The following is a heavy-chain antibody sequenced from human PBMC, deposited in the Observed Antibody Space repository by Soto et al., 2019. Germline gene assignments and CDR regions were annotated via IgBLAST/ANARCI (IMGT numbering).Heavy chain of an antibody. D-gene: IGHD3-9*01. CDR1: GYTFTSYG. V-gene: IGHV1-18*01. CDR3: ARGPNYDILTASYYYGMDV. CDR2: ISAYNGNT. Sequence: ASVKVSCKASGYTFTSYGISWVRQAPGQGLEWMGWISAYNGNTNYAQKLQGRVTMTTDTSTSTAYMELRSLRSDDTAVYYCARGPNYDILTASYYYGMDVWGQGTTVTVSS. J-gene: IGHJ6*02.